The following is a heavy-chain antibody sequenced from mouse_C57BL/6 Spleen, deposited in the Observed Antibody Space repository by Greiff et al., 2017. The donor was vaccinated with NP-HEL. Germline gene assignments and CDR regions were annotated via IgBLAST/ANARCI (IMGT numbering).Heavy chain of an antibody. CDR3: ARDRVYYYGSSYDAMDY. CDR1: GFTFSDYY. J-gene: IGHJ4*01. CDR2: INYDGSST. V-gene: IGHV5-16*01. D-gene: IGHD1-1*01. Sequence: EVMLVESEGGLVQPGSSMKLSCTASGFTFSDYYMAWVRQVPEKGLEWVANINYDGSSTYYLDSLKSRFIISRDNAKNILYLQMSSLKSEDTATYYCARDRVYYYGSSYDAMDYWGQGTSVTVSS.